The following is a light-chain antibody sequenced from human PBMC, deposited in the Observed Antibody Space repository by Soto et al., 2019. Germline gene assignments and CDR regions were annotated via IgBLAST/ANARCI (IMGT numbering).Light chain of an antibody. CDR1: SSNTGTGYD. J-gene: IGLJ2*01. V-gene: IGLV1-40*01. CDR2: ANN. CDR3: QSYDSSLSGSI. Sequence: QSVLTQPPSVSGAPGQRVTISCTGSSSNTGTGYDVHWYQQFPGTAPKLLIYANNNRPSGVPDRFSASRSGPSASLAITGLQAEDDADYFCQSYDSSLSGSIFGGGTKVTVL.